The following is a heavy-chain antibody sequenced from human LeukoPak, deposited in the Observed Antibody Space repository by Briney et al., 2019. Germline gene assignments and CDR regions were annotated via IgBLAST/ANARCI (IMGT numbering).Heavy chain of an antibody. V-gene: IGHV7-4-1*02. CDR1: GYTFISYA. D-gene: IGHD2-21*01. CDR3: AKITLVGDSPRDY. J-gene: IGHJ4*02. Sequence: ASVKVSCKASGYTFISYAMNWVRQAPGQGLEWMGWINTNTGNPTYAQGFTGRFVFSLDTSVSTAYLQISSLKAEDTAVYYCAKITLVGDSPRDYWGQGTLVTVSS. CDR2: INTNTGNP.